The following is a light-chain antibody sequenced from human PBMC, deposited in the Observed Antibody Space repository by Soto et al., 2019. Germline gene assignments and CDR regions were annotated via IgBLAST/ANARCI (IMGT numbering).Light chain of an antibody. CDR2: GAS. Sequence: DIQMTQSPSSLSASIGDRVIITCRASRSVGADLTWYQQIPGKAPKLLIYGASNLQGGVPSRFSGCGSGTDFILTIRSLQLEDSATYYCQHTYTIPWTFGQGSKVEIK. CDR1: RSVGAD. J-gene: IGKJ1*01. V-gene: IGKV1-39*01. CDR3: QHTYTIPWT.